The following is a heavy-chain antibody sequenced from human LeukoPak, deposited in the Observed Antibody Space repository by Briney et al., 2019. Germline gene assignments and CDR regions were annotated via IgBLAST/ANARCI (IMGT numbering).Heavy chain of an antibody. CDR1: GVSISGLTYL. CDR3: ARGYNHGTNRPLN. J-gene: IGHJ4*02. D-gene: IGHD5-18*01. V-gene: IGHV4-39*01. Sequence: SETLSLTCAVSGVSISGLTYLWGWVRHPPGKGLEWIATISNNGRPYYNPSLQSRVTISLDPSNNQFSLRPTSVTAGDTAVYYCARGYNHGTNRPLNWGQATLVTVSS. CDR2: ISNNGRP.